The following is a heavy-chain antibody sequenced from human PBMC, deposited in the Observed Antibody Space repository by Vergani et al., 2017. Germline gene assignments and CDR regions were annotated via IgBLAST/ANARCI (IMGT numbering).Heavy chain of an antibody. V-gene: IGHV4-34*02. CDR1: CESFSSFY. J-gene: IGHJ4*02. CDR3: AVRPRVNLVGGEIVTKRAFDY. CDR2: INNDGHT. D-gene: IGHD3-10*01. Sequence: QVQLQQWGAGVVKPSGTLSLPCAVFCESFSSFYWSWIRQPPGKGLEWIGEINNDGHTNYNTSLESRVTVSRHTPKNQFSLNLMSVTAADTAMYYCAVRPRVNLVGGEIVTKRAFDYWSQGSLVTVSS.